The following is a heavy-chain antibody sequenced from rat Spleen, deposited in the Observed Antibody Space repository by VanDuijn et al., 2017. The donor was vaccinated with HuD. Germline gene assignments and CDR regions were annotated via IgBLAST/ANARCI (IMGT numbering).Heavy chain of an antibody. Sequence: EVQLVESDGGLVQPGRSLKLSCAASGFTFSDYYMAWVRQAPTKGLEWVATISYDGSSAYYRDSVKGRFTISRDNAKSTLYLQMDSLRSEDTATYYCARHDSYYDLFAYWGQGTLVTVSS. CDR1: GFTFSDYY. CDR3: ARHDSYYDLFAY. D-gene: IGHD1-7*01. CDR2: ISYDGSSA. J-gene: IGHJ3*01. V-gene: IGHV5-29*01.